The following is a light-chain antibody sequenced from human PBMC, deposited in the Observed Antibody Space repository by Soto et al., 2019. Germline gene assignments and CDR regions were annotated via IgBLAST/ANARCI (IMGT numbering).Light chain of an antibody. Sequence: ETVLTQSPGTLSLSPGERATLSCRASQSVSSSNLAWYQQKAGQAPRLLIYRTSTRATGIPDRFSGSGSGTDFTLTISRLEPEDLAVYYCQQYGSSPYTFGQGTKVEIK. CDR1: QSVSSSN. J-gene: IGKJ2*01. CDR2: RTS. V-gene: IGKV3-20*01. CDR3: QQYGSSPYT.